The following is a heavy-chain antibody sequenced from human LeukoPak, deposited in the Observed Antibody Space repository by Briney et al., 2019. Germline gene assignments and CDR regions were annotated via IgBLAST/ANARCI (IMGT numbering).Heavy chain of an antibody. J-gene: IGHJ5*02. D-gene: IGHD2-15*01. CDR1: GFTFSNYW. Sequence: TGGSLRLSCAASGFTFSNYWMHWVRQGPGKGLVWVSRINSDGSSTRYADSVKGRFTISRDNAKNTLYLQMNSLRVEDTAVYHCARDNLYCSGGSCYFFFDPWGQGTLVTVSS. CDR3: ARDNLYCSGGSCYFFFDP. CDR2: INSDGSST. V-gene: IGHV3-74*01.